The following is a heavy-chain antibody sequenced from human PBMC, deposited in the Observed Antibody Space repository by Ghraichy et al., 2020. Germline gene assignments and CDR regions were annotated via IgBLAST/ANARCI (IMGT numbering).Heavy chain of an antibody. D-gene: IGHD1-7*01. J-gene: IGHJ4*02. CDR1: GFTVSSNY. Sequence: GGSLRLSCAASGFTVSSNYMSWVRQAPGKGLEWVSVIYSGGSTYYADSVKGRFTISRDNSKNTLYLQMNSLRAEDTAVYYCARGSSLELFDYWGQGTLVTVSS. CDR2: IYSGGST. CDR3: ARGSSLELFDY. V-gene: IGHV3-66*02.